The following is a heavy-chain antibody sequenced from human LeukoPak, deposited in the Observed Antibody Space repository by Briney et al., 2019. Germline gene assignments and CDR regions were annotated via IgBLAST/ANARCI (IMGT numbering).Heavy chain of an antibody. J-gene: IGHJ3*02. CDR2: TYYRSKWYN. CDR1: GDSVSSNSAA. Sequence: SQTLSLNCAISGDSVSSNSAAWNWIRQSPSRGLEWLGRTYYRSKWYNDYAVSVKSRITINPDTSKNQFSLQLNSVTPEDTAVYYCARGYYYDSSGYRLSAFDIWGQGTMVTVSS. V-gene: IGHV6-1*01. D-gene: IGHD3-22*01. CDR3: ARGYYYDSSGYRLSAFDI.